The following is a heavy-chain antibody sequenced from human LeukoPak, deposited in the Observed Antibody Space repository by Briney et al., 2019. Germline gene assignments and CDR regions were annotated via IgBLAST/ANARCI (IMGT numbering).Heavy chain of an antibody. CDR3: ARDAYNEEDWYFDL. V-gene: IGHV3-30-3*01. D-gene: IGHD5-24*01. CDR1: GFTFSSYD. J-gene: IGHJ2*01. CDR2: ISYDGNNK. Sequence: GGSLRLSCAASGFTFSSYDMHWVRQAPGKGLEWVAVISYDGNNKYYADSVKGRFTISRDNSEKTLYLQMNSLRAEDTAVYYCARDAYNEEDWYFDLWGHGILVTVSS.